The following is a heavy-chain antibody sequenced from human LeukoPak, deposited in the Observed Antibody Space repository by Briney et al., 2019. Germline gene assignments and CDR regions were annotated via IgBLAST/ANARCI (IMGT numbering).Heavy chain of an antibody. V-gene: IGHV3-48*03. J-gene: IGHJ4*02. CDR3: ARDLYYGSGSYYHDY. CDR1: GFTFSSYE. Sequence: GGSLRLSCAASGFTFSSYEMNWVRQAQGKGLEWFSYISSSGSTIYYADSVKGRFTISRDNAKNSLYLQMNSLRAEDTAVYYCARDLYYGSGSYYHDYWGQGTLVTVSS. D-gene: IGHD3-10*01. CDR2: ISSSGSTI.